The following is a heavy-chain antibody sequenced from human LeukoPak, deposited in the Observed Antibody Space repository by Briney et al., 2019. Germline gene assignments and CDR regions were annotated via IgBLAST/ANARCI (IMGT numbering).Heavy chain of an antibody. J-gene: IGHJ4*02. Sequence: GGSLRLSCAASGFTFSSRTMNWVRQAPGKGLEWVSYINNSSRYIYYADSVKGRFTISRDNAKNSLYLQMNSLRAEDTAVYYCARDLDYGDYIDYWGQGTQVTVSS. D-gene: IGHD4-17*01. CDR1: GFTFSSRT. CDR2: INNSSRYI. V-gene: IGHV3-21*01. CDR3: ARDLDYGDYIDY.